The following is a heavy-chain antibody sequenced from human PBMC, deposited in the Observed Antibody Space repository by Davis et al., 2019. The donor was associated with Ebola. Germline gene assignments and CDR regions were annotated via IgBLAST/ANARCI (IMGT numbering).Heavy chain of an antibody. D-gene: IGHD3-3*01. CDR1: GGSFSGYY. CDR2: INHSGST. J-gene: IGHJ6*02. Sequence: PSETLSLTCAVYGGSFSGYYWSWIRQPPGKGLEWIGEINHSGSTNYNPSLKSRVTISVDTSKNQFSLKLSSVTAADTAVYYCARGDGDFWSGYYTRRDYYYYGMDVWGQGTTVTVSS. V-gene: IGHV4-34*01. CDR3: ARGDGDFWSGYYTRRDYYYYGMDV.